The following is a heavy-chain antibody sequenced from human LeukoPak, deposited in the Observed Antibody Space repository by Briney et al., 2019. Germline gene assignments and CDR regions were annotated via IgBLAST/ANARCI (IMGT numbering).Heavy chain of an antibody. D-gene: IGHD6-19*01. V-gene: IGHV3-23*01. CDR2: ISGSGYNT. CDR1: GFTFSSYA. CDR3: AKDTYSSSPYYFDY. J-gene: IGHJ4*02. Sequence: GGSLRLSCAASGFTFSSYAMSWVRQAPGKGLDWVSVISGSGYNTYYADSVKGRFTISRDNSKNTLYLQMNSLGAEDTAVYYCAKDTYSSSPYYFDYWGQGTLVTVSS.